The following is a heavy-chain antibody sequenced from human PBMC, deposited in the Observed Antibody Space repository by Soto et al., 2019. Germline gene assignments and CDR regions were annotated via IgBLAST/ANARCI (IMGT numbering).Heavy chain of an antibody. Sequence: GESLKISCQASGYRFTNYWIGWVRQMPGKGLEWMGIIYPGDSDTRYSPSFRGQVTISVDKSVNTAYLQWSTLRASDTAMYYCGRVGPHDEILTGPLDVWAQGTTVTVSS. CDR1: GYRFTNYW. V-gene: IGHV5-51*01. CDR2: IYPGDSDT. D-gene: IGHD3-9*01. J-gene: IGHJ6*02. CDR3: GRVGPHDEILTGPLDV.